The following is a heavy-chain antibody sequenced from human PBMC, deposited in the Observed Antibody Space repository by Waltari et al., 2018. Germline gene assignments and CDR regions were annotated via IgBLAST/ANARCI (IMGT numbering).Heavy chain of an antibody. CDR1: GYTFTSYY. Sequence: QVQLVQSGAEVKKPGASVKVSCKASGYTFTSYYMHWVRQAPGQVLEWRGIIYPICGSTSYEQKFQGRVTMTRDTSTSTVYMELSSLRSEDTAVYYCARLNGITDYWGQGTLVTDSS. CDR2: IYPICGST. V-gene: IGHV1-46*01. CDR3: ARLNGITDY. J-gene: IGHJ4*02. D-gene: IGHD3-3*01.